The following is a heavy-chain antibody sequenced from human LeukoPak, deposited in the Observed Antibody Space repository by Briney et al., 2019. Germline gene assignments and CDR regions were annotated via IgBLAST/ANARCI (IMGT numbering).Heavy chain of an antibody. CDR1: GASIWGTTYY. CDR3: SRARAPVVIDVGS. J-gene: IGHJ5*02. Sequence: SETLSLTCTVSGASIWGTTYYWGWIRQPPGKGLDGSATVYSNGRPYYNPSLKSRVAIDVDTSKNQLFLNLNSVPAADTAVYYCSRARAPVVIDVGSWGQGNLVTVAS. CDR2: VYSNGRP. V-gene: IGHV4-39*01. D-gene: IGHD3-22*01.